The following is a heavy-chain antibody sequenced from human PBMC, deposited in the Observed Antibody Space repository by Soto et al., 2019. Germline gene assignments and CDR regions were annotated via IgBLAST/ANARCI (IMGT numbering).Heavy chain of an antibody. CDR3: ASLYSGYDRGFFEY. D-gene: IGHD5-12*01. CDR2: IYYSGST. V-gene: IGHV4-59*01. Sequence: SETLSLTCTVSGGSISSYYWSWIRQPPGKGLEGIGYIYYSGSTNYNPSLKSRVTLSVDTSKNQFSLKLSSVTAADTAVYYCASLYSGYDRGFFEYWGQGTLVTVSS. CDR1: GGSISSYY. J-gene: IGHJ4*02.